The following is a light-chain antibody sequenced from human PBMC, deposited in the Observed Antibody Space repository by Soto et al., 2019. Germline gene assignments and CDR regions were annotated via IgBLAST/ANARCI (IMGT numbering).Light chain of an antibody. J-gene: IGKJ2*01. Sequence: EIGMTQSPANLSVSPGERATLSCRASQSVSSNLAWYQQKPGQGPRLLIYGACTRYTSIPARFSGSGSRTDFTLTINRLQSGDFAVYYCQQYNKWPPYTFGQGTKLQIK. CDR2: GAC. CDR3: QQYNKWPPYT. CDR1: QSVSSN. V-gene: IGKV3D-15*01.